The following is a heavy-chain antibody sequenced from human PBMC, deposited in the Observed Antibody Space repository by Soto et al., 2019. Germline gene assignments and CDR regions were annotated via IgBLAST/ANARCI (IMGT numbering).Heavy chain of an antibody. CDR3: AHRPFNSAWHDAYDI. CDR1: GFSLSARGEG. V-gene: IGHV2-5*02. D-gene: IGHD5-18*01. Sequence: QITLKESGPTLVKPTETLTLTCTFSGFSLSARGEGVGWIRQPPGKALEWLAIIYWDDDKRYSPSLRTTFTITKDTSKNQVVLSMTNMDPVDTAPYFCAHRPFNSAWHDAYDIWGPGTMVTVSS. J-gene: IGHJ3*02. CDR2: IYWDDDK.